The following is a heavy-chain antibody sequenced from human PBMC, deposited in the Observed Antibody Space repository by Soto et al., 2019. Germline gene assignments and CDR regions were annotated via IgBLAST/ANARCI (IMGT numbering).Heavy chain of an antibody. D-gene: IGHD3-16*01. Sequence: QVQLQESGPGLVKPSQTLSLTCTVSGGSISSGGYYWSWIRQHPGKGLEWIGYIYYSGSTYYNPSLNSRVTISVDTAKNQFSLKLSSVTAADTAVYYCARESAAVGGVMPYYYGMDVWGQGTTVTVSS. J-gene: IGHJ6*02. CDR1: GGSISSGGYY. V-gene: IGHV4-31*03. CDR3: ARESAAVGGVMPYYYGMDV. CDR2: IYYSGST.